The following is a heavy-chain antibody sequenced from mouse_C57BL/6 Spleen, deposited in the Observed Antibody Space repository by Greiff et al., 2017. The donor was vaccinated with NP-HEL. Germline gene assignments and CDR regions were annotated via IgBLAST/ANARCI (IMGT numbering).Heavy chain of an antibody. D-gene: IGHD2-3*01. Sequence: QVQLQQSGAELVKPGASVKLSCKASGYTFTSYWMQWVKQRPGQGLEWIGEIDPSDSYTNYNQKFKGKATLTVDTSSSTAYMQLSSPTSEDSAVYYCAMGWLLRGAMDYWGQGTSVTVSS. J-gene: IGHJ4*01. V-gene: IGHV1-50*01. CDR2: IDPSDSYT. CDR1: GYTFTSYW. CDR3: AMGWLLRGAMDY.